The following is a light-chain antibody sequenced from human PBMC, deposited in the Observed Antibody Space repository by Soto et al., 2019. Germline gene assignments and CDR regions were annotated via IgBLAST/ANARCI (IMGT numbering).Light chain of an antibody. J-gene: IGKJ1*01. Sequence: IVFAQSPGALSLSPGERATLPCRSSQSVSSSYLAWYQQKPGQAPRLLIYGASSRATGIPDRFSGSGSGTDFTLTISRLEPEDFAVYYCQQYGSSPPTFGQGTKVDIK. CDR2: GAS. V-gene: IGKV3-20*01. CDR3: QQYGSSPPT. CDR1: QSVSSSY.